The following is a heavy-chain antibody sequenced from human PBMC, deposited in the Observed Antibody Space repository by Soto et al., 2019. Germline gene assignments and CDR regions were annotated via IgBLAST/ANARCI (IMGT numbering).Heavy chain of an antibody. D-gene: IGHD3-16*01. CDR2: IYLSGST. CDR3: ARGGAPYNWFGP. V-gene: IGHV4-61*01. Sequence: SETLSLTCTVSGDSVSSGSYSWTWIRQPPGKGLEWIGYIYLSGSTNYNASLKSRVSISVDTSKNQFSLKLSSVTAADTAVYYCARGGAPYNWFGPWGQGTLVTVSS. CDR1: GDSVSSGSYS. J-gene: IGHJ5*02.